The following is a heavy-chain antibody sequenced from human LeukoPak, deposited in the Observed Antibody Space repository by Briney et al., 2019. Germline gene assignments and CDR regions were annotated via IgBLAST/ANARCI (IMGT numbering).Heavy chain of an antibody. CDR1: RGSISSYY. D-gene: IGHD4-11*01. CDR2: INHSGST. Sequence: SETLSLTCTVSRGSISSYYWSWIRQPPGKGLEWIGEINHSGSTNYNPSLKSRVTISVDTSKNQFSLKLSSVTAADTAVYYCARGLTTYDYWGQGTLVTVSS. J-gene: IGHJ4*02. CDR3: ARGLTTYDY. V-gene: IGHV4-34*01.